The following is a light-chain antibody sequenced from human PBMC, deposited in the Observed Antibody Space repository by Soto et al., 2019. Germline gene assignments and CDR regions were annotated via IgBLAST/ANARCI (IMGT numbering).Light chain of an antibody. CDR2: DAS. J-gene: IGKJ1*01. CDR1: RGIDRW. Sequence: DIQMTQSPSTLSASVGDTVTITCRASRGIDRWLAWYQQKPGKXPXXLISDASTLESGVPSRFSGSGSGTEFTLTITGLQPDDFATYHCQHCDTYWPFGQGTKVDIK. CDR3: QHCDTYWP. V-gene: IGKV1-5*01.